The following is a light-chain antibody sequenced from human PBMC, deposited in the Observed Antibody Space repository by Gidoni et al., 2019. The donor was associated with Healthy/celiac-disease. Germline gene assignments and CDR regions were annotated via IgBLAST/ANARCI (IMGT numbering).Light chain of an antibody. J-gene: IGKJ1*01. CDR3: QQSYSTLLT. Sequence: DIQMPQSPSSLSASVGDRVTITCRASQSISSYLNWYQQKPGKAPKLLIYAASSLQSGVPSRFSGSGSVTDFTLTISSLQPEDFATYYCQQSYSTLLTFGQGTKVEIK. V-gene: IGKV1-39*01. CDR1: QSISSY. CDR2: AAS.